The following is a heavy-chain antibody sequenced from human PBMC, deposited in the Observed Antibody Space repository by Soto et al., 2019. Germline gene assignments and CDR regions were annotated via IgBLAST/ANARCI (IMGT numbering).Heavy chain of an antibody. CDR1: GYSISSSNW. CDR3: ARMGLGYYDSSGYWDY. D-gene: IGHD3-22*01. V-gene: IGHV4-28*01. J-gene: IGHJ4*02. Sequence: SETLSLTCAVSGYSISSSNWWGWIRQPPGKGLEWIGYIYYSGSTYYNPSLKSRVTMSVDTSKNQFSLKLSSVTAVDTAVYYCARMGLGYYDSSGYWDYWGQGTLVTVSS. CDR2: IYYSGST.